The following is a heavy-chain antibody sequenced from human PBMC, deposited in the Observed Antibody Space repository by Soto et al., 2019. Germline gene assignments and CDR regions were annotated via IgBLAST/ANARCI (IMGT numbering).Heavy chain of an antibody. J-gene: IGHJ4*02. CDR1: GFTFSSYA. Sequence: SLRLSCAASGFTFSSYAMSCVRQAPGKGLEWVSAISGSGGSTYYADYVKGRFTISRDNSKDTLYLQMNSLRAEDTAVYYCAKVPRGGAMPGPDYWGQGTLVTVSS. V-gene: IGHV3-23*01. CDR2: ISGSGGST. CDR3: AKVPRGGAMPGPDY. D-gene: IGHD3-16*01.